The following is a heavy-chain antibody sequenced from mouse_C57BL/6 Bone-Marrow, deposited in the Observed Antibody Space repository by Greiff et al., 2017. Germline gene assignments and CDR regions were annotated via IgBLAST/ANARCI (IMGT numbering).Heavy chain of an antibody. J-gene: IGHJ1*03. CDR1: GYTFTDYY. V-gene: IGHV1-26*01. CDR2: INPNNGGT. CDR3: ARSGVHYDYDGYFDV. Sequence: EVQLQQSGPELVKPGASVKISCKASGYTFTDYYMNWVKQSHGQSLEWIGDINPNNGGTSYNQKFKGKATLTVDKSSSTAYMELRSLTSEDSAVYYCARSGVHYDYDGYFDVWGTGTTVTVSS. D-gene: IGHD2-4*01.